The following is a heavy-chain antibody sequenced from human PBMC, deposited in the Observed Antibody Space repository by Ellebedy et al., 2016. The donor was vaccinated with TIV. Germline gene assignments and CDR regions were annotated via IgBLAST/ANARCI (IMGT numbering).Heavy chain of an antibody. V-gene: IGHV3-33*01. J-gene: IGHJ6*02. Sequence: GESLKISXAASGFNFSSYGMHWVRQAPGKGLEWVAVIWYDGTNKYSAGSVQDRFFISRDNSQNTLYLQMNSLRAEDTAVYYCARGQLERWGYGMDVWGQGTTVTVSS. CDR3: ARGQLERWGYGMDV. D-gene: IGHD1-1*01. CDR2: IWYDGTNK. CDR1: GFNFSSYG.